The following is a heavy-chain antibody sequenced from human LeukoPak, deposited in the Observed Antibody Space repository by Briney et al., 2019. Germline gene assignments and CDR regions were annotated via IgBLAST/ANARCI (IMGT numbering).Heavy chain of an antibody. Sequence: SETLSLTWTVSGGSISSGDYYWSWIRQPPGKGLEWIGYIYYSGSTYYNPSLKSRVTISVDTSKNQFSLKLSSVTAADTAVYYCARESEAARGYFDYWGQGTLVTVSS. J-gene: IGHJ4*02. CDR3: ARESEAARGYFDY. CDR1: GGSISSGDYY. V-gene: IGHV4-30-4*01. D-gene: IGHD6-6*01. CDR2: IYYSGST.